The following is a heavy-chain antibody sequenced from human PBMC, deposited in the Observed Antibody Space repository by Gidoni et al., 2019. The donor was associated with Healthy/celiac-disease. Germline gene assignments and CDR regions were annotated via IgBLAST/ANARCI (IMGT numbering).Heavy chain of an antibody. Sequence: QVQLVQSGAEVKKPGSSVKVSCKASGGTFSSYPTSWVRQAPGKGLEWMGGILPIFGTANYAHKFQGRVTITADESTSTAYMEVSSLRSEDTAVYYWASGNPPQTTIFGVVTAPYYYGMDVWGQGTTVTVSS. CDR1: GGTFSSYP. CDR2: ILPIFGTA. J-gene: IGHJ6*02. V-gene: IGHV1-69*01. CDR3: ASGNPPQTTIFGVVTAPYYYGMDV. D-gene: IGHD3-3*01.